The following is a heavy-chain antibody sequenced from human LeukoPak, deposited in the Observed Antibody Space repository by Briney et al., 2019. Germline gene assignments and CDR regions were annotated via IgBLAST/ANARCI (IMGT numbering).Heavy chain of an antibody. J-gene: IGHJ6*03. CDR3: ARALNGYYGSLMKNYYYYYYMDV. V-gene: IGHV4-34*01. Sequence: SETLSLTCAVYGGSFSGYYWSWIRQPPGKGLEWIGEINHSGSTNYNPSLKSRVTISVDTSKNQFSLKLSSVTAADTAVYYCARALNGYYGSLMKNYYYYYYMDVWGKGTTVTVSS. D-gene: IGHD3-10*01. CDR1: GGSFSGYY. CDR2: INHSGST.